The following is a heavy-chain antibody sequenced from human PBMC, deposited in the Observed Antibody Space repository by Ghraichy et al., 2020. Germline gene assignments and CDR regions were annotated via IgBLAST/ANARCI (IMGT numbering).Heavy chain of an antibody. D-gene: IGHD3-10*01. V-gene: IGHV1-69*13. CDR3: ARGIGTRIYGSGSYYYYYYAMDV. Sequence: SVKVSCKASGGTFSSYAISWVRQAPGQGLEWMGGIIPMFGTVNYAQKFQGRVTITADESTSTAYMELSSLRSEDTAVYFCARGIGTRIYGSGSYYYYYYAMDVWGQGTTVTVSS. CDR2: IIPMFGTV. CDR1: GGTFSSYA. J-gene: IGHJ6*02.